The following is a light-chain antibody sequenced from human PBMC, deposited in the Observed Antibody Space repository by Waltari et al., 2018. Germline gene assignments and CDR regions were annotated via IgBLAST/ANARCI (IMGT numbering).Light chain of an antibody. CDR2: DAS. V-gene: IGKV1-16*02. Sequence: DIQMTQSPSSLSASVGDRLTITCRASQVISNALAWFQHKPGKAPKSLIYDASSLQRGVPSKFNGSGSGTDFTLAITNLQPEDFATYYCLQYNNYPFSFGGGTKVEIK. CDR1: QVISNA. J-gene: IGKJ4*01. CDR3: LQYNNYPFS.